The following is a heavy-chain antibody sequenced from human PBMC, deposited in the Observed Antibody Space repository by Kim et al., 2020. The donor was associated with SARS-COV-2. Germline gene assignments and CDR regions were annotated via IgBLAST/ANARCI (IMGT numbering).Heavy chain of an antibody. Sequence: GGSLRLSCKASGFTLTNYWMNWVRQGPEKGLVWVSRSNSDGSVTHYADSVKGRFTISRDNAKNTLFLQLNSLGVEDTAIYYCARGSFQQGFDPWGQGTLVTVSS. J-gene: IGHJ5*02. CDR3: ARGSFQQGFDP. V-gene: IGHV3-74*01. D-gene: IGHD6-13*01. CDR1: GFTLTNYW. CDR2: SNSDGSVT.